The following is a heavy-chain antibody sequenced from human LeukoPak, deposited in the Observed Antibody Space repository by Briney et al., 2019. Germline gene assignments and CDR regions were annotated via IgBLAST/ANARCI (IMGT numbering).Heavy chain of an antibody. D-gene: IGHD3-22*01. CDR3: ATSSGYYSIDAFDI. J-gene: IGHJ3*02. V-gene: IGHV4-4*07. CDR2: IYTSGST. Sequence: PSETLSLTCTVSGGSISSYYWSWIRQPAGKGLEWIRRIYTSGSTNYNPALKSRVTMSVDTSKNQFSLKLSSVTAADTAVYYCATSSGYYSIDAFDIWGQGTMVTVSS. CDR1: GGSISSYY.